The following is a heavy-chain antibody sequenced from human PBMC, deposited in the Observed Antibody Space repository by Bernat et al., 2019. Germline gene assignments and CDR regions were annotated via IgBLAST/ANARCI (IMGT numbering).Heavy chain of an antibody. CDR1: GGSFSGYY. CDR3: ARVAYYYDSSGYRAEDY. J-gene: IGHJ4*02. Sequence: QVQLQQWGAGLLKPSETLSLTCAVYGGSFSGYYWSWIRQPPGKGLEWIGEINHSGSTNYNPSLKSRVTISVDTSKNQFSLKLSSVTAADTAVYYCARVAYYYDSSGYRAEDYWGQGTLVTVSS. V-gene: IGHV4-34*01. CDR2: INHSGST. D-gene: IGHD3-22*01.